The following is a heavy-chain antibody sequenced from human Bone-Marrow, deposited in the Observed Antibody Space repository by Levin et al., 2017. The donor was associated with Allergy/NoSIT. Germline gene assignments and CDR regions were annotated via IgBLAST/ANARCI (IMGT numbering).Heavy chain of an antibody. V-gene: IGHV4-59*01. CDR2: IYYTGST. D-gene: IGHD3-10*01. J-gene: IGHJ4*02. CDR3: VRAVAFYYNDRYYFDS. CDR1: GGSISSSY. Sequence: KTSETLSLTCTVSGGSISSSYWTWIRQPPGKGLEWIGYIYYTGSTNYNPSLQSRVTISVDASKNQFSLKLSSVTSTDTAVYYCVRAVAFYYNDRYYFDSWGQGALVTVSS.